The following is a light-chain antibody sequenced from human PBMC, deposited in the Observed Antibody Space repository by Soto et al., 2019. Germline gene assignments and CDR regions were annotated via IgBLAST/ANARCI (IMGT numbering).Light chain of an antibody. CDR2: DVS. J-gene: IGLJ1*01. Sequence: QFVLTQPASVSRPPGQSITLFCTRPCSDVGGYNYVSWYQQHPGKASKFMIYDVSNRPSGVSNRFSGSKSGNTASLTISGLQAEDEADYYCCSYTTSNTRQIVFGTGTKVTVL. V-gene: IGLV2-14*01. CDR1: CSDVGGYNY. CDR3: CSYTTSNTRQIV.